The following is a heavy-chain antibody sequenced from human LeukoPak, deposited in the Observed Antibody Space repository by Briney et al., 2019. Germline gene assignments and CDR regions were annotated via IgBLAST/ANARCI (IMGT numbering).Heavy chain of an antibody. CDR1: GGSFSGYY. Sequence: PSKTLSLTCAVYGGSFSGYYWSWIRQPPGKGLEWIGEINHSGSTNYNPSLKSRVTISVDTSKNQFSLKLSSVPAADTAVYYCARGGGQQLADYWGQGTLVTVSS. D-gene: IGHD6-13*01. V-gene: IGHV4-34*01. CDR2: INHSGST. J-gene: IGHJ4*02. CDR3: ARGGGQQLADY.